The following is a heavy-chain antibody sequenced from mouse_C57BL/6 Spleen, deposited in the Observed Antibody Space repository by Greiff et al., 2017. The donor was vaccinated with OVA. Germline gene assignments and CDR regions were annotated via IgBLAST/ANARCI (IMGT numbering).Heavy chain of an antibody. CDR3: ARRENYYGSSYGAMDY. Sequence: QVQLKQPGAELVMPGASVKLSCKASGYTFTSYWMHWVKQRPGQGLEWIGEIDPSDSYTNYNQKFKGKSTLTVDKSSSTAYMQLSSLTSEDSAVYYCARRENYYGSSYGAMDYWGQGTSVTVSS. D-gene: IGHD1-1*01. CDR2: IDPSDSYT. V-gene: IGHV1-69*01. J-gene: IGHJ4*01. CDR1: GYTFTSYW.